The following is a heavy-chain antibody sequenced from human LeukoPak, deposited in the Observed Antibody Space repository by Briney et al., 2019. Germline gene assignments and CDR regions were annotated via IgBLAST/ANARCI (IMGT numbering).Heavy chain of an antibody. CDR3: ATEENNWEWFDP. J-gene: IGHJ5*02. CDR1: GFTFSSYG. V-gene: IGHV3-66*01. CDR2: ICNDGRT. D-gene: IGHD1-26*01. Sequence: GGSLRLSCAASGFTFSSYGMHWVRQAPGKGLEWVSLICNDGRTYYADSVKGRFTISRDSSKSTVYLQMNSLRVEDTAVHYCATEENNWEWFDPWGQGTLVTVSS.